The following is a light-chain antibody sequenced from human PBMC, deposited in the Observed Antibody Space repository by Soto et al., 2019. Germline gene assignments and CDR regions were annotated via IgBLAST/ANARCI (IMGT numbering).Light chain of an antibody. V-gene: IGKV1-39*01. CDR3: QQSDSTPFT. CDR2: AAS. CDR1: QSISSY. Sequence: DIQMTQSPSSLSASVGDRVTITCRASQSISSYLNWYQQKPGKAPKLLIYAASSLQSGVPSRFSGSGSARDFTLTISSLQPEEFATYYCQQSDSTPFTFGGGTKVELK. J-gene: IGKJ4*01.